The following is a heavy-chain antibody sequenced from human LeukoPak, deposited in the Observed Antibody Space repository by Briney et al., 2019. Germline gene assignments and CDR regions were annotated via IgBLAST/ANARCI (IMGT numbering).Heavy chain of an antibody. CDR2: IYYSGSN. D-gene: IGHD6-13*01. CDR3: ARGSAAAGRRNNWFDP. J-gene: IGHJ5*02. Sequence: SETLSLTCTVSGGSISSYYWSWIRQPPGKGLEWIGYIYYSGSNNYNPSLKSRVTISVDTSKNQFSLNMSSVTAADTAVYYCARGSAAAGRRNNWFDPWGQGSLVTVSS. V-gene: IGHV4-59*08. CDR1: GGSISSYY.